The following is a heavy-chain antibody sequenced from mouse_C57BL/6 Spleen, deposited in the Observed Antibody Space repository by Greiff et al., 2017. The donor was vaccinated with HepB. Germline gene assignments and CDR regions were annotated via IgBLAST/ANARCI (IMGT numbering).Heavy chain of an antibody. J-gene: IGHJ4*01. CDR3: ARLGYYGSLYYAMDY. D-gene: IGHD1-1*01. CDR1: GYAFSSSW. Sequence: QVQLKQSGPELVKPGASVKISCKASGYAFSSSWMNWVKQRPGKGLEWIGRIYPGDGDTNYNGKFKGKATLTADKSSSTAYMQLSSLTSEDSAVYFCARLGYYGSLYYAMDYWGQGTSVTVSS. V-gene: IGHV1-82*01. CDR2: IYPGDGDT.